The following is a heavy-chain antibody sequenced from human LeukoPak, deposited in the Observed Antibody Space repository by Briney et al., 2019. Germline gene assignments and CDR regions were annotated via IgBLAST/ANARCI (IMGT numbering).Heavy chain of an antibody. D-gene: IGHD5-12*01. J-gene: IGHJ5*02. V-gene: IGHV1-2*02. CDR3: AKDQNTGYANNWFDP. CDR1: GYTFTGYY. CDR2: INPNSGGT. Sequence: ASVKVSCKASGYTFTGYYMHWVRQAPGQGLERMGWINPNSGGTKYAQKFQGRVTMTRDTSISTAYMELSRLRSDDTAIYYCAKDQNTGYANNWFDPWGQGTLVTVSS.